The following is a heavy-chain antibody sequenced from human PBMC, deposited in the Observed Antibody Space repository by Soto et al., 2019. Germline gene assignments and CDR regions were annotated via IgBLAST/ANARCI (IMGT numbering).Heavy chain of an antibody. CDR3: ARDHNFGFILYAMDV. V-gene: IGHV1-46*01. CDR1: GYTFTSYS. Sequence: ASVKVSCKASGYTFTSYSMHWVRQAPGQGPEWMGIINPSSGRTSCAQNFQGRVTMTSDTSTSIVYMEMSSLKSEDTAVYYCARDHNFGFILYAMDVWGQGTTVTVSS. D-gene: IGHD2-15*01. J-gene: IGHJ6*02. CDR2: INPSSGRT.